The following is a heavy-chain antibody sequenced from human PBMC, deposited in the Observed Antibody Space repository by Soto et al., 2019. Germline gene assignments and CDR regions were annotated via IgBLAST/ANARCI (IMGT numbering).Heavy chain of an antibody. CDR1: GGSISSGGYY. CDR3: AREGDYGDYAPDY. J-gene: IGHJ4*02. V-gene: IGHV4-31*03. CDR2: IYYSGST. D-gene: IGHD4-17*01. Sequence: QVQLQESGPGLVKPSQTLSLTCTVSGGSISSGGYYWSWIRQHPGKGLEWIGYIYYSGSTYYNPSLKSRVTISVDTSKNKFSLKLSSVTATDTAVYYCAREGDYGDYAPDYWGQGTLVTVSS.